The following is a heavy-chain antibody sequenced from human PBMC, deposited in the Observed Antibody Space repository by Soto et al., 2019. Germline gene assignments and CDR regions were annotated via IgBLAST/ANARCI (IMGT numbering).Heavy chain of an antibody. CDR3: ARDNLLGRITIFGVVPNGMDV. J-gene: IGHJ6*02. V-gene: IGHV3-11*01. CDR2: ISSSGSTI. Sequence: PGGSLRLSCAASGFTFSDYYMSWIRQAPGKGLEWVSYISSSGSTIYYADSVKGRFTISRDNAKNSLYLQMNSLRAEDTAVYYCARDNLLGRITIFGVVPNGMDVWGQGTTVTVSS. D-gene: IGHD3-3*01. CDR1: GFTFSDYY.